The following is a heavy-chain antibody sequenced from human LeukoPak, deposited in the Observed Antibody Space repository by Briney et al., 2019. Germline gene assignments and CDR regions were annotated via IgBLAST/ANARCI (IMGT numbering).Heavy chain of an antibody. J-gene: IGHJ4*02. D-gene: IGHD5-18*01. CDR3: ARLLTGYSYGYFDY. V-gene: IGHV4-4*07. Sequence: SETLSLTCTVSGGSISSYYWSWIRQPAGKGLEWIGRIYTSGSTNYNPSLKSRVTMSVDTSKNQFSLKLSSVTAADTAVYYCARLLTGYSYGYFDYWGQGTLVTVSS. CDR1: GGSISSYY. CDR2: IYTSGST.